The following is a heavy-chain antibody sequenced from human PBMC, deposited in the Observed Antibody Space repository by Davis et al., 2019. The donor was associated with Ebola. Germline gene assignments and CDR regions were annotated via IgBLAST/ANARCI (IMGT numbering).Heavy chain of an antibody. CDR2: ISFDGNNQ. J-gene: IGHJ6*02. D-gene: IGHD3-10*01. CDR3: AGSSDVKPLFQHGMDV. Sequence: GESLKISCAASGFTFSNYGMHWVRQAPGKGLEWVAVISFDGNNQYYADSLRGRFTISRDNAKNTVYLQMTRLRAEDTAIYYCAGSSDVKPLFQHGMDVWGQGTTVTVSS. V-gene: IGHV3-30*03. CDR1: GFTFSNYG.